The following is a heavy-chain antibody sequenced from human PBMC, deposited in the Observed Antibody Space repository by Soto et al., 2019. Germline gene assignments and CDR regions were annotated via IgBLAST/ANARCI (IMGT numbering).Heavy chain of an antibody. J-gene: IGHJ4*02. CDR2: ISRDGGTK. CDR3: TGEVASGY. D-gene: IGHD2-8*02. Sequence: QVQLVESGGGVVQPGRSLRLSCAVSGFTVSTYGMHWVRQAPGKGLEWVAVISRDGGTKDYADSVKGRFTISRDNSRNTLFLEMNSLRGGDMAVYYCTGEVASGYWGQGTLVTVSS. V-gene: IGHV3-30*03. CDR1: GFTVSTYG.